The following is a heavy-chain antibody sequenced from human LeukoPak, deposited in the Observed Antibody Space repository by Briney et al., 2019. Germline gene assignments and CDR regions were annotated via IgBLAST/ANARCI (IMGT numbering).Heavy chain of an antibody. J-gene: IGHJ5*02. CDR1: GFTLSTNA. CDR3: AKDAIPITIFGVVIGWFDP. D-gene: IGHD3-3*01. CDR2: ISGSGGST. V-gene: IGHV3-23*01. Sequence: GGSLRLSCLTSGFTLSTNAMSWVRQAPGKGLEWVSAISGSGGSTYYADSVKGRFTISRDNSKNTLYLQMNSLRAEDTAVYYCAKDAIPITIFGVVIGWFDPWGQGTLVTVSS.